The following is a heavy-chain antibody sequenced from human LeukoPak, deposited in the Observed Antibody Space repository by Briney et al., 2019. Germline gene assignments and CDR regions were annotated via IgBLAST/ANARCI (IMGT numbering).Heavy chain of an antibody. V-gene: IGHV3-21*01. CDR3: ARGGSTVSDAFDI. CDR2: ISSSSSYI. D-gene: IGHD6-13*01. CDR1: GFTFSSYS. Sequence: GGSLRLSCAASGFTFSSYSMNWVRQAPGKGLEWVSSISSSSSYIYYADSVKGRFTISRDNAKNSLYLQMNSLRAEDTAVYYCARGGSTVSDAFDIWGQGTMVTVSS. J-gene: IGHJ3*02.